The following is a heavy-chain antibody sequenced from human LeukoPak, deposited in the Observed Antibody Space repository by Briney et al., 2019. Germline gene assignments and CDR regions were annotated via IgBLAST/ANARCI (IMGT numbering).Heavy chain of an antibody. CDR2: ISGGGGHT. Sequence: GGSLRLSCAAFGFTFSSYGMHWFRQAPGKGLEWVSTISGGGGHTYYADSVKGRFTISRDNSKNTLYLQMNSLRAEDTAIYYCAEYLRCGIYPTESDYWGRGTLVTVSS. J-gene: IGHJ4*02. D-gene: IGHD3-16*02. CDR1: GFTFSSYG. CDR3: AEYLRCGIYPTESDY. V-gene: IGHV3-23*01.